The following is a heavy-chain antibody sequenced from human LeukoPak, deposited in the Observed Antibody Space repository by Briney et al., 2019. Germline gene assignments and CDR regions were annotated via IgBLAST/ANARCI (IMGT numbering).Heavy chain of an antibody. CDR1: GFRFSNYG. V-gene: IGHV3-21*01. CDR2: IGSSGIHT. CDR3: ARGEAIWGPLFDD. J-gene: IGHJ4*02. Sequence: KAGGSLRLSCAASGFRFSNYGMNWVRQAPGKGLEWVSSIGSSGIHTFYAGSVKGRFTISRDNTKNSLYLQMYNLRVEDTALYHCARGEAIWGPLFDDWGQGTLVTVSS. D-gene: IGHD7-27*01.